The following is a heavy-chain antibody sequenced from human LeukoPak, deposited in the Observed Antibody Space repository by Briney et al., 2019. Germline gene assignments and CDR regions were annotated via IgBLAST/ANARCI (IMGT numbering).Heavy chain of an antibody. V-gene: IGHV3-21*01. D-gene: IGHD3-22*01. Sequence: PGGSLRLSCAASGFTFSSYSMNWVRQAPGKGLEWVSSISSSSSYIYYADSVKGRFTISRDNAKNSLYLQMNSLRAEDTAVYYCARTHYYDSSGYYSGAFDIWGQGTMVTVSS. CDR3: ARTHYYDSSGYYSGAFDI. CDR1: GFTFSSYS. CDR2: ISSSSSYI. J-gene: IGHJ3*02.